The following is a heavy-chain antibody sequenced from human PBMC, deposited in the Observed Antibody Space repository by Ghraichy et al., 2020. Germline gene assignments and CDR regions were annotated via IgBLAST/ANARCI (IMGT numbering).Heavy chain of an antibody. CDR1: GFTFSSYA. D-gene: IGHD1-14*01. J-gene: IGHJ1*01. CDR3: ARVPGGGYFQH. Sequence: GGSLRLSCAASGFTFSSYAMHWVRQAPGKGLEWVAVISYDGSNKYYADSVKGRFTISRDNSKNTLYLQMNSLRAEDTAVYYCARVPGGGYFQHWGQGTLVTVSS. CDR2: ISYDGSNK. V-gene: IGHV3-30-3*01.